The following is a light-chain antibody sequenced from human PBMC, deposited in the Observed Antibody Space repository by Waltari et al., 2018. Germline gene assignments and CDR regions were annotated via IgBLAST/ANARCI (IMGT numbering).Light chain of an antibody. CDR2: GST. CDR3: QSYDTSLSVV. Sequence: QSVLTQPPSVSGAPGPRVTISCTGSGSNIGAGYDVHWYQQLPRAAPKLLIYGSTSRPLGVPARFFGSTSGTSASLAITGIQAEDEADYYCQSYDTSLSVVFGGGTKLTVL. V-gene: IGLV1-40*01. CDR1: GSNIGAGYD. J-gene: IGLJ3*02.